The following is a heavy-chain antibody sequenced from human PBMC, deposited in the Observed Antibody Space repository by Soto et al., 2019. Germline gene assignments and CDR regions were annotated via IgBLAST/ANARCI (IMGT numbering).Heavy chain of an antibody. CDR3: ARNGDVNTGFGKDY. CDR2: IWHDGGNN. CDR1: GFTFSSYG. D-gene: IGHD3-16*01. J-gene: IGHJ4*02. V-gene: IGHV3-33*01. Sequence: QVQLVESGGGVVQPGRSLRVSCAASGFTFSSYGMHWVRQAPGKGLEWVAFIWHDGGNNFYAESVKGRFTISRDNSKNTLNLETTCLHAEDTAMYYCARNGDVNTGFGKDYWGQGTLVTVSS.